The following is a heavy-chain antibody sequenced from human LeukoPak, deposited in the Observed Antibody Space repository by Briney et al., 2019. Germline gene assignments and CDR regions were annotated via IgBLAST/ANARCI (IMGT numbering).Heavy chain of an antibody. D-gene: IGHD3-16*01. CDR3: ARGYHYDYVWGSYFSVYFDY. V-gene: IGHV4-34*01. CDR1: GGSFSGYY. CDR2: INHSGST. J-gene: IGHJ4*02. Sequence: SETLSLTCAVYGGSFSGYYWSWIRQPPGKGLEWIGEINHSGSTNYNPSLKSRVTISVDTSKNQFSLKLSSVTAADTAVYYCARGYHYDYVWGSYFSVYFDYWGQGTLVTVSS.